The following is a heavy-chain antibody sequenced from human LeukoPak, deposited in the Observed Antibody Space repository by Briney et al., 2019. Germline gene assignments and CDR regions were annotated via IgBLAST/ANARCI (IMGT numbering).Heavy chain of an antibody. J-gene: IGHJ4*02. CDR3: ARHRPVLLPFVY. Sequence: KSSETLSLTCTVSGGSISSGGYYWGWIRQPPGKGLEWIGSIYYSGSTYYNPSLKSRVTISVDTSKNQFSLKLSSVTAADTAVYYCARHRPVLLPFVYWGQGTLVTVSS. CDR2: IYYSGST. CDR1: GGSISSGGYY. V-gene: IGHV4-39*01. D-gene: IGHD3-10*01.